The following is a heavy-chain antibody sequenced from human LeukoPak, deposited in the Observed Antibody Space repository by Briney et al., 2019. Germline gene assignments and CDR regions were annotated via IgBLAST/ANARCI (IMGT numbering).Heavy chain of an antibody. CDR2: ISNYNGNT. CDR1: GYTFTSYG. V-gene: IGHV1-18*04. J-gene: IGHJ6*03. Sequence: GASVKVSCKASGYTFTSYGFSWVRQAPRQGLEWMGWISNYNGNTNYAQNLQGRVTMTSDTSTSTVYMELRRLRSDDTAVYYCARGGDYYDMDVWGKGTTVTVSS. CDR3: ARGGDYYDMDV.